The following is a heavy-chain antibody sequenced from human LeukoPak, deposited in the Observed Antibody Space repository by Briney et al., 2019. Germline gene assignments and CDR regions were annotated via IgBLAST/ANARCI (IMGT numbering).Heavy chain of an antibody. Sequence: GASVKVSCKVSGYTLTELSMHWVRQAPGKRLEWMGGFDPEDGETIYAQKFQGRVTITADKSTGTAYMELSSLRSEDTAVYYCARDVAVRYSGHDFDYWGQGTLVTVST. CDR1: GYTLTELS. V-gene: IGHV1-24*01. J-gene: IGHJ4*02. D-gene: IGHD5-12*01. CDR2: FDPEDGET. CDR3: ARDVAVRYSGHDFDY.